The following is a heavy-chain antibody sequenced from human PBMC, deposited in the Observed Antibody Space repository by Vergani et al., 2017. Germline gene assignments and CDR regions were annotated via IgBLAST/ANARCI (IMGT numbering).Heavy chain of an antibody. Sequence: QVQLQESGPGLVKPSQTLSLTCTVSGGSISSGDYYWSWIRQPPGKGLEWIGYIYYSGSTYYNPSLKSRVTISVDKSKNQFSLKLSSVTAADTAVYYCASSFYDSSGYYSFTTDWYFDLWGRGTLVTVSS. CDR2: IYYSGST. V-gene: IGHV4-30-4*01. CDR3: ASSFYDSSGYYSFTTDWYFDL. CDR1: GGSISSGDYY. D-gene: IGHD3-22*01. J-gene: IGHJ2*01.